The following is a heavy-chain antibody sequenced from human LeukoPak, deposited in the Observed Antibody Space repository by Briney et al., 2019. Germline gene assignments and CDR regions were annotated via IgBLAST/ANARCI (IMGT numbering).Heavy chain of an antibody. CDR1: GFTFSSSA. V-gene: IGHV3-23*01. CDR3: AKSGYNRFNY. D-gene: IGHD5-24*01. J-gene: IGHJ4*02. CDR2: ISGSGSGGST. Sequence: GSLRLSCAASGFTFSSSAMSWVRQAPGKGLEWVSSISGSGSGGSTYYADSVKGRFTISRDNSKNTLYLQMNSLRAEDTAVYYCAKSGYNRFNYWGQGTLVTVSS.